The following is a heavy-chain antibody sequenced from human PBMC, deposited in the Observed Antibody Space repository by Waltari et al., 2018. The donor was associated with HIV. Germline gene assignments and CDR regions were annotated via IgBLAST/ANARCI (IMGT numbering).Heavy chain of an antibody. Sequence: QVKLVQSGAEVKKHGSSVRVSCKASGGTFSSYPISWVRQAPGQGLEWMGRIIPILGIANYAQKFQGRVTITADKSTSTAYMELSSLRSEDTAVYYCARDSSIASADYWGQGTLVTVSS. CDR1: GGTFSSYP. J-gene: IGHJ4*02. CDR2: IIPILGIA. V-gene: IGHV1-69*04. D-gene: IGHD6-13*01. CDR3: ARDSSIASADY.